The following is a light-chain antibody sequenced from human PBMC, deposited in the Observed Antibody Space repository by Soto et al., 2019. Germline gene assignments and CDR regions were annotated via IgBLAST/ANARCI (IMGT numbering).Light chain of an antibody. CDR1: QGISNY. CDR2: VAS. J-gene: IGKJ1*01. CDR3: QKYNSAPWT. V-gene: IGKV1-27*01. Sequence: DIQMTQSPSSLSASVGDRVTITCRASQGISNYLAWYQQQPGKVPKLLIYVASTLQSGVPSRFSGSGSGTDFTLTSSSLQPEYVATYYCQKYNSAPWTFGQGTNVEIK.